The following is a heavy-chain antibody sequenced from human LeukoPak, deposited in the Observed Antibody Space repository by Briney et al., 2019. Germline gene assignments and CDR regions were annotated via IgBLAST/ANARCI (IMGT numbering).Heavy chain of an antibody. D-gene: IGHD3-16*01. CDR1: GFTFSSYA. J-gene: IGHJ6*02. CDR3: AKRISGGLYYYYGMDV. Sequence: GRSLRLSCTASGFTFSSYAMSWVRQAPGKGLEWVSAISGSGGSTYYADSVKGRFTISRDNSKNTLYPQMNSLRAEDTAVYYCAKRISGGLYYYYGMDVWGQGTTVTVSS. V-gene: IGHV3-23*01. CDR2: ISGSGGST.